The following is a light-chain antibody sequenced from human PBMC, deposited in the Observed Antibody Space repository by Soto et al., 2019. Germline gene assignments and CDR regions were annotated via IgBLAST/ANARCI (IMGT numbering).Light chain of an antibody. Sequence: EIVLTQSPGTLSLSPGERATLPCRASQSVSNNYLAWYQQKPGQAPRLLIYGASSRATGIPDRFSGSGSGTDFTLTISRLEPEDFAVYHCQQYGRSPWTFGQGTKVEIK. V-gene: IGKV3-20*01. CDR3: QQYGRSPWT. CDR2: GAS. CDR1: QSVSNNY. J-gene: IGKJ1*01.